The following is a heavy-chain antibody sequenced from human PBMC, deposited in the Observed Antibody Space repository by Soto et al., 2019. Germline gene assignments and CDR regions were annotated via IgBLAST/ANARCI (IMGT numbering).Heavy chain of an antibody. Sequence: EVQLEESGGALVQPGGSLRLSCAASGFTFKTYNMNWVRQAPGKGLEWVSYIGTSGTPVYYADSVKGRFTISRDNAKSSLFLQMHILRDEDTALYCCARDPSPDSSGWYYFYYWGQGTLVTVSS. J-gene: IGHJ4*02. CDR1: GFTFKTYN. V-gene: IGHV3-48*02. CDR3: ARDPSPDSSGWYYFYY. CDR2: IGTSGTPV. D-gene: IGHD6-19*01.